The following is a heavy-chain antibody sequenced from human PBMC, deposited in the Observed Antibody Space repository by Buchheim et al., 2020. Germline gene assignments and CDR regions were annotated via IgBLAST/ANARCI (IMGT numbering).Heavy chain of an antibody. D-gene: IGHD5-24*01. CDR2: ISYDGSNK. CDR3: ATNLRDSTNPDY. J-gene: IGHJ4*02. V-gene: IGHV3-30*03. CDR1: GFTFSSYG. Sequence: QVQLVESGGGVVQPGRSLRLSCAASGFTFSSYGMHWVRQAPGKGLEWVAVISYDGSNKYYADSVKGRFTISRDNSKNTLYLQMNSLRAEDTAVYYCATNLRDSTNPDYWGQGTL.